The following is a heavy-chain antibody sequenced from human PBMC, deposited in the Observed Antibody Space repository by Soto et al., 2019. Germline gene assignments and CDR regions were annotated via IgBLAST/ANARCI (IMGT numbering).Heavy chain of an antibody. V-gene: IGHV3-11*01. Sequence: QVQLVVSGGGLVKPGGCLRIYCAASGFTFSDYYISWIRQAPGKGLEWVSYISSSGSIIYYADSVKGRFTISRDNAKNSLYLQMNSLRAEDTAVYYCALAGYDSNYYAVTPLSAGHFWGQGTLVTVSS. CDR2: ISSSGSII. D-gene: IGHD4-4*01. CDR1: GFTFSDYY. J-gene: IGHJ4*02. CDR3: ALAGYDSNYYAVTPLSAGHF.